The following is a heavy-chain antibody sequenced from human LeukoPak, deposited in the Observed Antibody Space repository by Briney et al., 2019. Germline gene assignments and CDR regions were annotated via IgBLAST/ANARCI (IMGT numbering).Heavy chain of an antibody. Sequence: PGGSLRLSCAASGFTFSSYWMSWVRQAPGNGLEWVANIKQDGSEKYYVDSVKGRFTISRDNAKNSLYLQMNSLRAEDTAVYYCARDNSGWYDAVVDYYYGMDVWGQGTTVTVSS. CDR1: GFTFSSYW. CDR3: ARDNSGWYDAVVDYYYGMDV. D-gene: IGHD6-19*01. CDR2: IKQDGSEK. J-gene: IGHJ6*02. V-gene: IGHV3-7*01.